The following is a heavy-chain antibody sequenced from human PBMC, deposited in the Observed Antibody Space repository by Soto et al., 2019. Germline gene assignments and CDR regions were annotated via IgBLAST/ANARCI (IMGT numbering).Heavy chain of an antibody. CDR3: ARDLRSYGFFGTLYYYYGMDV. CDR2: ISAYNGNT. Sequence: AASVKVSCKASGYTFTSYGISWVRQAPGQGLEWMGWISAYNGNTNYAQKLQGRVTMTTDTSTSTAYMELRSLRSDDTAVYYCARDLRSYGFFGTLYYYYGMDVWGQGTTVTVSS. J-gene: IGHJ6*02. CDR1: GYTFTSYG. D-gene: IGHD5-18*01. V-gene: IGHV1-18*04.